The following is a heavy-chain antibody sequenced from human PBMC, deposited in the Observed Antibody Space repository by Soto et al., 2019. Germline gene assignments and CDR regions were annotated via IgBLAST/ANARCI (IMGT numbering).Heavy chain of an antibody. CDR2: TYYRSKWHS. D-gene: IGHD3-22*01. Sequence: SQTLSRAFDIAGDSVSRNNSAWNCISQSPSRGLEWLGRTYYRSKWHSGYAVSVRSRISISPDTSKNRFSLQLNSVTPDDTAVYYCARSGPGGYIDYWGRGTLFTVSS. V-gene: IGHV6-1*01. CDR1: GDSVSRNNSA. J-gene: IGHJ4*02. CDR3: ARSGPGGYIDY.